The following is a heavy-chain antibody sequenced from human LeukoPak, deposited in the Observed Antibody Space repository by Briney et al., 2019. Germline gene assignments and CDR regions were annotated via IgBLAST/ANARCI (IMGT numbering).Heavy chain of an antibody. J-gene: IGHJ4*02. D-gene: IGHD3-16*01. CDR2: IREKIYNYTT. Sequence: PGGSLRLSCAASGFTFSDHYMDWVRRAPGEGLEWVGRIREKIYNYTTQYAASVKGRFTISRDDSQSSLYLQMNSLEVDDTAVYYCVRVRGNYLDYWGQGTLVTVSS. CDR3: VRVRGNYLDY. CDR1: GFTFSDHY. V-gene: IGHV3-72*01.